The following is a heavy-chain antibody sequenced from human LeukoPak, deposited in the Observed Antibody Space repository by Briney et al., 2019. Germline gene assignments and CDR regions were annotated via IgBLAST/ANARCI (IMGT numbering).Heavy chain of an antibody. CDR2: VYTGGGT. CDR3: TRSGYRHPYHFDS. J-gene: IGHJ4*02. D-gene: IGHD3-22*01. Sequence: PGGSLTLSCAASGFSVSTTYISWVRQTPEKGLQWVSVVYTGGGTDHADSVKGRFSISRDSSKNTVSLQMNNLRTEDTAIYYCTRSGYRHPYHFDSWGQGTLVIVSS. V-gene: IGHV3-53*01. CDR1: GFSVSTTY.